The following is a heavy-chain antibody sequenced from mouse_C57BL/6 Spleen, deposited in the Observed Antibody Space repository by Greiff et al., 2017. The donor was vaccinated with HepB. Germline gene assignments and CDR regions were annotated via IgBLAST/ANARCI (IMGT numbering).Heavy chain of an antibody. Sequence: VQLQQSGPELVKPGASVKISCKASGYAFSSSWMNWVKQRPGKGLEWIGRIYPGDGDTNYNGKFKGKATLTADKSSSTAYMQLSSLTSEASAVYFCARGEYGNGDYWGQGTTLTVSS. CDR2: IYPGDGDT. CDR3: ARGEYGNGDY. CDR1: GYAFSSSW. V-gene: IGHV1-82*01. J-gene: IGHJ2*01. D-gene: IGHD2-10*02.